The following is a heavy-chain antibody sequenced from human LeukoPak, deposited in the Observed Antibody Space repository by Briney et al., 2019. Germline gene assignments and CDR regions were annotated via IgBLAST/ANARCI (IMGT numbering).Heavy chain of an antibody. CDR1: GFTFSNYW. CDR3: ARSTRSGSYFEASLVY. D-gene: IGHD3-10*01. CDR2: INQDGSEK. J-gene: IGHJ4*02. Sequence: GGSLRLSCAASGFTFSNYWMSWVRQAAGKGLERVADINQDGSEKYSVDSVKGRFTISRDNAKNSLYLQMNSLRAQDTAVYYCARSTRSGSYFEASLVYWGQGTLVTVSS. V-gene: IGHV3-7*01.